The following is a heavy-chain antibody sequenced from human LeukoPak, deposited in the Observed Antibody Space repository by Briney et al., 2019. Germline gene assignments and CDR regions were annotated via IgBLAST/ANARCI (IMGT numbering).Heavy chain of an antibody. CDR2: ISYDGNNK. D-gene: IGHD3-10*01. CDR3: AKKWSGDGSYLDC. CDR1: GFTFSNSG. J-gene: IGHJ4*02. Sequence: GGSLRLSCAASGFTFSNSGMHWVRQAPGKGLEWLAVISYDGNNKQYADSVKGRFTISRDNSKNTLFLQMNSLRAEDTAVYYCAKKWSGDGSYLDCWGQGTQVTVSS. V-gene: IGHV3-30*18.